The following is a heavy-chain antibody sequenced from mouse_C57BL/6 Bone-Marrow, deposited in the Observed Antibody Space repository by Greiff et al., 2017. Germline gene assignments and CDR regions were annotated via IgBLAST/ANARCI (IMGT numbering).Heavy chain of an antibody. J-gene: IGHJ2*01. Sequence: EVMLVESGAGLVKPGGSLKLSCAASGFTFSSYAMSWVRQTPEKRLEWVAYISSGGDYIYYADTVKGRFTISRDNARNTLYLQMSSLKSEDTAMYYCTRGPSDYYGSSSFDYWGQGTTLTVSS. CDR2: ISSGGDYI. CDR1: GFTFSSYA. CDR3: TRGPSDYYGSSSFDY. D-gene: IGHD1-1*01. V-gene: IGHV5-9-1*02.